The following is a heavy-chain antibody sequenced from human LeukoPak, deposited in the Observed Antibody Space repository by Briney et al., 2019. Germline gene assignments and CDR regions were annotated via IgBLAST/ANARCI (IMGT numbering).Heavy chain of an antibody. V-gene: IGHV1-46*01. D-gene: IGHD3-22*01. CDR1: GYTFTSYY. CDR2: INPSGGST. CDR3: ARAPVPYYDSSGYYLHSEYLQH. J-gene: IGHJ1*01. Sequence: ASVKVSCKASGYTFTSYYMHWVRQAPGQGLEWMGIINPSGGSTNYAQKFQGRVTMTRDTSTSTVYMELSSLRSEDTAVYYCARAPVPYYDSSGYYLHSEYLQHWGQGTLVTVSS.